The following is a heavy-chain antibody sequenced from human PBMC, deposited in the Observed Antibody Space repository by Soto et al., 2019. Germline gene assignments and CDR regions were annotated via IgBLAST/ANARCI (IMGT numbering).Heavy chain of an antibody. CDR1: GYTFTSYG. V-gene: IGHV1-18*01. D-gene: IGHD2-15*01. CDR2: ISAYDGNT. Sequence: ASVKVSCKASGYTFTSYGISWVRQAPGQGLEWMGWISAYDGNTNYAQKLQGRVTMTTDTSTSTAYMELRSLRSDDTAVCYCARDFQLGGSPNFDYWGQGTLVTVSS. J-gene: IGHJ4*02. CDR3: ARDFQLGGSPNFDY.